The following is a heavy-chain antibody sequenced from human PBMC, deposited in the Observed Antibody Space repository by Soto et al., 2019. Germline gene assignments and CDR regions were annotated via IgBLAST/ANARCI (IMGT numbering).Heavy chain of an antibody. CDR3: ARDHDQTYYYDSSGYFPAFDI. D-gene: IGHD3-22*01. CDR2: IYYSGST. V-gene: IGHV4-31*03. Sequence: PSETLSLICPVSGGSISSGGDYWSWIRPHPGKCLEWIGYIYYSGSTYYNPSLKSRVTISVDTSKNQFSLKLSSVTAADTAVYYCARDHDQTYYYDSSGYFPAFDIWGQGTMVT. J-gene: IGHJ3*02. CDR1: GGSISSGGDY.